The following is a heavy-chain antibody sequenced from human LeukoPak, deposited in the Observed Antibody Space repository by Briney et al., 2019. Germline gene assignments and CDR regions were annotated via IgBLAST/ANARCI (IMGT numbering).Heavy chain of an antibody. CDR2: LYYSRNT. Sequence: SETLSLTCTVSGGSIGDYYWSWIREPPGKGLEWIGYLYYSRNTNYSPSLKSRVTISADTSKNQVYLKLRSVTAADTAVYYCAREGGPYRPLDYSGQGTLVTVAS. CDR1: GGSIGDYY. V-gene: IGHV4-59*12. CDR3: AREGGPYRPLDY. J-gene: IGHJ4*02.